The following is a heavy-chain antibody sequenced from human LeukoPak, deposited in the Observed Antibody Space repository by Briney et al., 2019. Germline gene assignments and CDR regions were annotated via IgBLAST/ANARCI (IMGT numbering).Heavy chain of an antibody. CDR2: ISSSSSTI. CDR3: AKDRQQLDAFDI. Sequence: GGSLRLSCAASGFTFSRYSMNWVRQAPGKGLEWVSYISSSSSTIYYADSVKGRFTISRDNAKNSLYLQMNSLRAEDTAVYYCAKDRQQLDAFDIWGQGTMVTVSS. D-gene: IGHD6-13*01. CDR1: GFTFSRYS. J-gene: IGHJ3*02. V-gene: IGHV3-48*01.